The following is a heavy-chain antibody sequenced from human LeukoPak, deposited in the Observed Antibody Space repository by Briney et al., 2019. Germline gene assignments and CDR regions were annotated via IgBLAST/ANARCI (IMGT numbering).Heavy chain of an antibody. J-gene: IGHJ3*02. Sequence: TGGSLRLSCAASGFTFSSYWMSWVRQAPGKGLEWVANIKQDGSEKYYVDSVKGRFTISRDNAKNSLYLQMNSLRAEDTAVYYCARDLRIAAAGTRGDAFDIWGQGTMVTVSS. V-gene: IGHV3-7*01. CDR1: GFTFSSYW. D-gene: IGHD6-13*01. CDR3: ARDLRIAAAGTRGDAFDI. CDR2: IKQDGSEK.